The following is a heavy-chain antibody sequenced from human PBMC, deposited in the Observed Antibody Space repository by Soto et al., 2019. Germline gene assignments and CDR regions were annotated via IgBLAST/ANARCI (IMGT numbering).Heavy chain of an antibody. CDR2: IIHIFGTA. CDR1: GGTFSSYA. V-gene: IGHV1-69*01. D-gene: IGHD6-19*01. Sequence: QVQLVQSGAEVKKPGSSVKVSCKASGGTFSSYAISWVRQAPGQGLEWMGGIIHIFGTANYAQKFQGRVTITADDSTSTAYMELPSLRSEDTAVYYCARDLESAVAGNGVEDYWGQGTLVTVSS. CDR3: ARDLESAVAGNGVEDY. J-gene: IGHJ4*02.